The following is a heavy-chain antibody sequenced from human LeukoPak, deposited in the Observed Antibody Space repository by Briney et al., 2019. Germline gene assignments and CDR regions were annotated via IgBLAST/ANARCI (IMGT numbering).Heavy chain of an antibody. CDR2: INHNGNVN. CDR1: GFTFGDYA. V-gene: IGHV3-7*03. CDR3: ARGGGLDV. J-gene: IGHJ6*02. Sequence: GGSLRLSCTASGFTFGDYAMNWARQAPGKGLEWVASINHNGNVNYYVDSVKGRFTISRDNAKNSLYLQMSNLRAEDTAVYFCARGGGLDVWGQGATVTVSS. D-gene: IGHD3-16*01.